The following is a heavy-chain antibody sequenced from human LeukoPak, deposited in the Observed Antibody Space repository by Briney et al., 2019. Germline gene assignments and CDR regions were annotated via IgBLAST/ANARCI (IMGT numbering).Heavy chain of an antibody. D-gene: IGHD2-2*02. J-gene: IGHJ3*02. V-gene: IGHV4-39*01. CDR3: ARGDIVVVPAAIEAAFDI. Sequence: SETLSLTCTVSGGSISSYYWSWIRQPPGKGLEWIGSIYYSGSTYYNPSLKSRVTISVDTSKNQFSLKLSSVTAADTAVYYCARGDIVVVPAAIEAAFDIWGQGTMVTVSS. CDR2: IYYSGST. CDR1: GGSISSYY.